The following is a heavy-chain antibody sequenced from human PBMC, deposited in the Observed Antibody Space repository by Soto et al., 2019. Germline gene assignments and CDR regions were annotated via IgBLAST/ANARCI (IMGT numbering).Heavy chain of an antibody. CDR1: GFTFSSYS. D-gene: IGHD5-12*01. CDR2: ISSSSSYI. CDR3: ARDRGVAPRDPYFDY. Sequence: EVQLVESGGGLVKPGGSLRLSCAASGFTFSSYSMNWVRQAPGKGLEWVSSISSSSSYIYYADSVKGRFTISRDNAKNSLYLQMNSLRAEDTAVYYCARDRGVAPRDPYFDYWGQGTLVTVSS. V-gene: IGHV3-21*01. J-gene: IGHJ4*02.